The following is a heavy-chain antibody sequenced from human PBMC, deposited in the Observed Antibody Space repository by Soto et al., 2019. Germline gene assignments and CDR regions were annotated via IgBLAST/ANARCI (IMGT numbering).Heavy chain of an antibody. J-gene: IGHJ6*03. Sequence: GGSLRLSCAASGFTFSSYWMSWVRQAPGKGLEWVANIKQDGSEKYYVDSVKGRFTISRDNAKNSLYLQMNSLRAEDTAVYYCARVSSGSYYYYYYMDVWGKGTTVTVSS. CDR2: IKQDGSEK. V-gene: IGHV3-7*03. CDR1: GFTFSSYW. CDR3: ARVSSGSYYYYYYMDV. D-gene: IGHD1-26*01.